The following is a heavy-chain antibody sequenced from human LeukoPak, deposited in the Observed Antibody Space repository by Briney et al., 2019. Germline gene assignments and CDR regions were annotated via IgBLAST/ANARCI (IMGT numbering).Heavy chain of an antibody. CDR2: IYYSGST. CDR3: AKVGRKQLVVFDY. J-gene: IGHJ4*02. Sequence: SETLSLTCTVSGGSISSSSYYWGWIRQPPGKGLEWIGSIYYSGSTYYNPSLKSRVTMSVDTSKNQFSLKLSSVTAADTAVYYCAKVGRKQLVVFDYWGQGTLVTVSS. CDR1: GGSISSSSYY. D-gene: IGHD6-13*01. V-gene: IGHV4-39*07.